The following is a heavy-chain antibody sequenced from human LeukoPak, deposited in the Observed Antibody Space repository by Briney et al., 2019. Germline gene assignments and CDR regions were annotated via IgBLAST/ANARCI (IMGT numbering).Heavy chain of an antibody. CDR2: IFYSGST. CDR1: GGSISSYY. D-gene: IGHD2/OR15-2a*01. CDR3: ARDQIGMNWFDP. J-gene: IGHJ5*02. Sequence: SETLSLTCTVSGGSISSYYWSWIRQPPGKGLEWIGYIFYSGSTNYNPSLKSRGTISVDTSKNQFSLKLSSVTAADTAVYYCARDQIGMNWFDPWGQGTLVTVSS. V-gene: IGHV4-59*01.